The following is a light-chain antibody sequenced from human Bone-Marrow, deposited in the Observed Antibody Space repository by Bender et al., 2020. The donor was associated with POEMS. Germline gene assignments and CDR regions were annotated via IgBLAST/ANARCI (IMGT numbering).Light chain of an antibody. J-gene: IGLJ3*02. CDR1: SNNVGSYNL. Sequence: QSALTQPASVSGSPGQSITISCTGTSNNVGSYNLVSWYQQHPGKVPKLMIYEASKRPSGVSNRFSGSKSGNTAYLTISGLQAEDEADYYCSSYRGGTWVFGGGTTLTVL. CDR3: SSYRGGTWV. V-gene: IGLV2-14*02. CDR2: EAS.